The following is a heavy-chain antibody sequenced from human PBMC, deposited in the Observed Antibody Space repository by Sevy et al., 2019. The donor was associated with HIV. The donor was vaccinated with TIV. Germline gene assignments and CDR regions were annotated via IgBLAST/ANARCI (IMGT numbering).Heavy chain of an antibody. V-gene: IGHV3-21*01. J-gene: IGHJ6*02. CDR1: GFTFSNYS. D-gene: IGHD3-16*01. CDR3: ARDGGRELNYGMDV. CDR2: ISNGSIYI. Sequence: LGGSLRLSCAASGFTFSNYSMNWVRQAPGKGLEWVSSISNGSIYIYYADSVKGRFTISRDNAKKSLYLQMNSLRAEDTAVYYCARDGGRELNYGMDVWGQGTTVTVSS.